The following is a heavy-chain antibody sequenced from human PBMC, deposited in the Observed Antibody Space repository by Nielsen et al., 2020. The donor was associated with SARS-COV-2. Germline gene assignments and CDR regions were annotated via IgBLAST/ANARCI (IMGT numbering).Heavy chain of an antibody. J-gene: IGHJ4*02. CDR1: GYTFTSYA. V-gene: IGHV7-4-1*02. D-gene: IGHD6-6*01. CDR3: ARDSGIADGPRVFDF. CDR2: INTNTGNP. Sequence: ASVKVSCKASGYTFTSYAMNWVRQAPGHGLEWMGWINTNTGNPTYAQGFTGRFVFSLDTSVSTAYLQISSLKAVDTAVYYCARDSGIADGPRVFDFWGQGTLVTVSS.